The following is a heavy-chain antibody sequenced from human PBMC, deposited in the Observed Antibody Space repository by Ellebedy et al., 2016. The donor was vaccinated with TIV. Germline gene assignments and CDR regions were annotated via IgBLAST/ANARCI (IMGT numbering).Heavy chain of an antibody. D-gene: IGHD3-10*01. V-gene: IGHV4-4*07. J-gene: IGHJ5*02. Sequence: MPSETLSLTCTVSGASIRSYYWSWIRQPAGKGLEWIGRLHDSVGSNNNPSFKGRVAISVDMSKNQFSLILNSVTAADTAVYYCARGYGTGTSHNWFDPWGQGTLVTVSS. CDR2: LHDSVGS. CDR1: GASIRSYY. CDR3: ARGYGTGTSHNWFDP.